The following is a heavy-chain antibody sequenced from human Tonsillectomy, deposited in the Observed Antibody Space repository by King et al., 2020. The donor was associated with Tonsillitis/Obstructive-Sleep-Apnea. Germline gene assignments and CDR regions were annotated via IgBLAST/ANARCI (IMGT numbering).Heavy chain of an antibody. CDR2: ISSSSSTI. Sequence: VQLVESGGGLVQPGGSLRLSCAASVFTFSSYSMNWVRQAPGKGLEWVSYISSSSSTIYYADSVKGRFTISRDNAKNSLYLQMNSLRDEDTAVYYCAREFSLGELSFYYWGQGTLVTVSS. J-gene: IGHJ4*02. CDR3: AREFSLGELSFYY. CDR1: VFTFSSYS. D-gene: IGHD3-16*02. V-gene: IGHV3-48*02.